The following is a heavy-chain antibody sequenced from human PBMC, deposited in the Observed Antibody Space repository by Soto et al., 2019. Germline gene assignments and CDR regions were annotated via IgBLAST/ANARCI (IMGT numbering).Heavy chain of an antibody. CDR3: ARDRGYDAHDYYYNALDV. D-gene: IGHD3-10*01. V-gene: IGHV3-21*01. Sequence: GSLRLSCISSGFTFRTYTMNWVRQPPGKGLEWVSGIRGFSPYTFYAESVKGRFTISRDDPKHSVFVLRDHPRADATAGYYFARDRGYDAHDYYYNALDVWGQGPTVTVSS. CDR2: IRGFSPYT. J-gene: IGHJ6*02. CDR1: GFTFRTYT.